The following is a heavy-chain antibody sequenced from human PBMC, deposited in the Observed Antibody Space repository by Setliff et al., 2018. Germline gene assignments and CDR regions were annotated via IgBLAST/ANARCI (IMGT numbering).Heavy chain of an antibody. Sequence: ETLSLTCNVSGDSISSTYHWGWIRQSPGKGLEWIGTIYHSGSTNYNPSLKSRVTISVDTSKNQFSLKLSSVTAADTAVYYCATAIVATANNWFDPWGQGTLVTVSS. CDR2: IYHSGST. CDR1: GDSISSTYH. J-gene: IGHJ5*02. V-gene: IGHV4-38-2*02. D-gene: IGHD5-12*01. CDR3: ATAIVATANNWFDP.